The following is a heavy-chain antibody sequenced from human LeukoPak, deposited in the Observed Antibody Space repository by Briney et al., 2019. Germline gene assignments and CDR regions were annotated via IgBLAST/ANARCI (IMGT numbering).Heavy chain of an antibody. J-gene: IGHJ5*02. Sequence: ASVKVSCKASGYTFTRYYMHWVRQAPGQGLEWMGWINPNSGGTNYAQKFQGRVTMTRDTSISTAYMELSRLRSDDTAVYYCARAESITMIVVVITGFDPWGQGTLVTVSS. D-gene: IGHD3-22*01. CDR1: GYTFTRYY. V-gene: IGHV1-2*02. CDR2: INPNSGGT. CDR3: ARAESITMIVVVITGFDP.